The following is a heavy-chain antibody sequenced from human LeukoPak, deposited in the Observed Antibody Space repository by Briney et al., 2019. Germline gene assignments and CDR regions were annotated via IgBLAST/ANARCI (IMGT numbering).Heavy chain of an antibody. CDR1: GFPFINAW. CDR3: VWSSSWDKRFYLDY. Sequence: GGSLRLSCAASGFPFINAWMSWVRQAPGKGLEWVGRIKSRTEDVPTDYSAPVKGRFTIPRDDSKNMLYLQMSSLKTEDTAVYYCVWSSSWDKRFYLDYWGQGTLVTVSS. D-gene: IGHD6-13*01. J-gene: IGHJ4*02. V-gene: IGHV3-15*01. CDR2: IKSRTEDVPT.